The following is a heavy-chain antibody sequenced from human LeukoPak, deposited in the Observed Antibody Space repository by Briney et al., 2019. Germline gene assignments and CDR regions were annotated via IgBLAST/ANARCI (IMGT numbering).Heavy chain of an antibody. CDR3: ARRTIFGVVDDAFDI. CDR2: IYYSGST. CDR1: GGSISSGGYY. Sequence: SETLSLTCTVSGGSISSGGYYWSWIRQHPGKGLEWIGYIYYSGSTYYNPSLKSRVTISVDTSKNQFSLKLSSVTAADTAVYYCARRTIFGVVDDAFDIWGQGTMVTVSS. V-gene: IGHV4-31*03. J-gene: IGHJ3*02. D-gene: IGHD3-3*01.